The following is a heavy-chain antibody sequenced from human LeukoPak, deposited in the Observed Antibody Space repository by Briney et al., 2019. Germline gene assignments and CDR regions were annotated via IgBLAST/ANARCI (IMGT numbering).Heavy chain of an antibody. Sequence: GESLKISCKGSGYSFTSYWIGWVRQMPGKGLEWMGIIYPGDSDTRYSPSFQGHVTISADKSINTAYLQWSSLKASDTAMYYCARHLRAYSSSWYFDYWGQGTLVTVSS. D-gene: IGHD6-13*01. CDR1: GYSFTSYW. J-gene: IGHJ4*02. CDR2: IYPGDSDT. CDR3: ARHLRAYSSSWYFDY. V-gene: IGHV5-51*01.